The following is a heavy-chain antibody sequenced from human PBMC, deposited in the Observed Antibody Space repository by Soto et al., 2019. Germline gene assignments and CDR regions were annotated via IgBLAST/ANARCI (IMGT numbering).Heavy chain of an antibody. Sequence: VGSLRLSCAASGFTFSSYDMHWVRQATGKGLEWVSAIGTAGDTYYPGSVKGRFTISRENAKNSLYLQMNSLRAGDTAVYYCARGSTGYYFDYWGQGTLVTVSS. V-gene: IGHV3-13*01. J-gene: IGHJ4*02. CDR3: ARGSTGYYFDY. CDR2: IGTAGDT. CDR1: GFTFSSYD.